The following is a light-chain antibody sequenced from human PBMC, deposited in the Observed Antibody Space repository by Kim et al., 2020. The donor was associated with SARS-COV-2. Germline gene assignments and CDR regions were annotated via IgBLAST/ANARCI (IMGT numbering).Light chain of an antibody. Sequence: QSALTQPASVSGSPGQSITISCSGASNDVGDYKFVSWYQQHPGKAPKLIIYDVTNRPSGVSNRFSGSKSGNTASLTISGLQAEDEADYYCISHTTTNTWLFGGGTKVTVL. V-gene: IGLV2-14*03. CDR1: SNDVGDYKF. CDR2: DVT. J-gene: IGLJ3*02. CDR3: ISHTTTNTWL.